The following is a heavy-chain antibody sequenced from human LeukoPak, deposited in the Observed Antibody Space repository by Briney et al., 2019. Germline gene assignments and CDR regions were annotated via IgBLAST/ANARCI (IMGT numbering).Heavy chain of an antibody. Sequence: PSETLSLTCTVSGGSMSPYHWGWIRQPPGKGLEWTGYIYYSGSTNYNPSLNSRVTISVDTSKNQFSLKLSSVTAADTAVYYCARHAGYSSGWYPYYFDYWGQGTLVTVSS. J-gene: IGHJ4*02. V-gene: IGHV4-59*08. D-gene: IGHD6-19*01. CDR2: IYYSGST. CDR3: ARHAGYSSGWYPYYFDY. CDR1: GGSMSPYH.